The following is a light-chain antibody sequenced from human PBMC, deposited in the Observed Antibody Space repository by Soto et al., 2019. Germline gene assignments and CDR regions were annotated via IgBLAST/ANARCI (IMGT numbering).Light chain of an antibody. CDR2: DAS. CDR1: EGIGSA. V-gene: IGKV1-13*02. CDR3: QQSNSYPLT. Sequence: AIQLTQSPSSLSAFVGDRVTITCRASEGIGSALAWYQQKAGKPPKVLIYDASSLASGVPSRFSGSGFGTDFSLTISSLQPEDFATYYCQQSNSYPLTFGGGTKVEIK. J-gene: IGKJ4*01.